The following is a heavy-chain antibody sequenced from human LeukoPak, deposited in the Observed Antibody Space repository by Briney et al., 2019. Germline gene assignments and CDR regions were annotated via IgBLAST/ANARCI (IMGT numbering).Heavy chain of an antibody. CDR1: GFTFSDYY. CDR3: ARDPNCGSGSYYIGLDYMDV. J-gene: IGHJ6*03. CDR2: ISSSGSTI. D-gene: IGHD3-10*01. Sequence: GGSLRLSCAASGFTFSDYYMSWIRQAPGKGLEWVSYISSSGSTIYYADSVKGRFTISRDNAKNSLYLQMNSLRAEDTAVYYCARDPNCGSGSYYIGLDYMDVWGKGTTVTVSS. V-gene: IGHV3-11*04.